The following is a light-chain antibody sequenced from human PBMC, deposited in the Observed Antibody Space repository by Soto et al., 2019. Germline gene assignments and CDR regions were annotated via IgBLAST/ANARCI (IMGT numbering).Light chain of an antibody. J-gene: IGLJ2*01. CDR1: SSNIGNDY. CDR3: GTWDSSLSGVI. CDR2: DDN. Sequence: QSVLTQPPSVSAAPGQKVTLSCSGSSSNIGNDYVSWYQHLPGTAPKLLIFDDNKRPSGIPDRFSGSKSGTSATLGITGLQTGDEGDYYCGTWDSSLSGVILGGGTKLTVL. V-gene: IGLV1-51*01.